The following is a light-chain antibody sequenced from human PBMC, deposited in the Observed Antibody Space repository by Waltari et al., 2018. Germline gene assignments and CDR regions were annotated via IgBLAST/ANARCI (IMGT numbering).Light chain of an antibody. CDR2: WAS. CDR1: QTVLYSSNNKNY. CDR3: HQYYSTPWT. Sequence: DIVMTQSPDSLAVPLGERATINCKSSQTVLYSSNNKNYLALYQQKPGQPPKPLIYWASTRESGVPDRFSGSGSGTDFTLTISSLQAEDVAVYYCHQYYSTPWTFGQGTKVEIK. V-gene: IGKV4-1*01. J-gene: IGKJ1*01.